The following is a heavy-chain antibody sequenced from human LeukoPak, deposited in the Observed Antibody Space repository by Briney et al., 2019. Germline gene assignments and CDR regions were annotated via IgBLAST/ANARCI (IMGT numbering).Heavy chain of an antibody. J-gene: IGHJ4*02. CDR1: GGTFSSYA. CDR2: IIPIFGTA. V-gene: IGHV1-69*13. D-gene: IGHD2-2*02. Sequence: ASVKVSCKASGGTFSSYAISWVRQAPGQGLEWMGGIIPIFGTADYAQKFQGRVTITADESTSTAYMELSSLRSEDTAVYYCATYLPYCSSTSCYMGPFDYWGQGTLVTVSS. CDR3: ATYLPYCSSTSCYMGPFDY.